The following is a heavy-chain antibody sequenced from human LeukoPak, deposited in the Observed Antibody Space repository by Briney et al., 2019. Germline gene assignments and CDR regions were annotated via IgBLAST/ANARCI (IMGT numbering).Heavy chain of an antibody. V-gene: IGHV4-39*01. Sequence: PSETLSLTCTVSGGSITNSSYYWGWIRQPPGKGLEWIGSIYYSGNPHYNPSLKSRVTISEDTSKKQFSLKLGSVTAADTAVYYCARHGNCGSFNCYYHFQQWGQGTLVTVSS. D-gene: IGHD2-21*01. CDR3: ARHGNCGSFNCYYHFQQ. CDR2: IYYSGNP. J-gene: IGHJ1*01. CDR1: GGSITNSSYY.